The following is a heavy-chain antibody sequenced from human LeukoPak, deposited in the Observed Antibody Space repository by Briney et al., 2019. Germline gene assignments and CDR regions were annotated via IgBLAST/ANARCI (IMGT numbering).Heavy chain of an antibody. Sequence: PGGSLRLSCAASGFTFSDYYMSWIRQAPGKGLEWVTYISSSGSTIYYADSVKGRFTISRDNAKKSLYLQMNSLRAEDTAVYYCARVLGHRASYYYYYMDVCGKGPTVTVSS. J-gene: IGHJ6*03. CDR2: ISSSGSTI. CDR1: GFTFSDYY. D-gene: IGHD7-27*01. V-gene: IGHV3-11*04. CDR3: ARVLGHRASYYYYYMDV.